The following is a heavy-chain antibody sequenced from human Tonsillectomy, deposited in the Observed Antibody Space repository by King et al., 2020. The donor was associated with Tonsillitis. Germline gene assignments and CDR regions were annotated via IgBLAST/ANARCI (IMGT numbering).Heavy chain of an antibody. CDR1: GGSISSGGYS. J-gene: IGHJ4*02. Sequence: QLQESGPGLVKPSQTLSLTCAVSGGSISSGGYSWSWIRQPPGKGLEWIGYLYYSGSTHYNPSLKSRVTISVDTSKNQFPLKLSSVTAADTAVYYCARDPIFYGDYGDYWGQGTLVTVSS. CDR2: LYYSGST. D-gene: IGHD4-17*01. V-gene: IGHV4-30-4*07. CDR3: ARDPIFYGDYGDY.